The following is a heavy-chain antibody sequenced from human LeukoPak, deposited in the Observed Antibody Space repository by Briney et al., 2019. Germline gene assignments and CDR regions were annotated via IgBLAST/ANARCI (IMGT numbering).Heavy chain of an antibody. CDR3: AKSTSGWYAPPFDY. CDR1: GFTFSSYA. V-gene: IGHV3-30*18. CDR2: IPSEGSNK. Sequence: PGGSLRLSCAVSGFTFSSYAMHWVGQAPGKGLEWVAVIPSEGSNKYYADSVKGRFTSSRANSTTTLYLQMNHLRVADTAVYYCAKSTSGWYAPPFDYWGHGTLVTVSS. J-gene: IGHJ4*01. D-gene: IGHD6-19*01.